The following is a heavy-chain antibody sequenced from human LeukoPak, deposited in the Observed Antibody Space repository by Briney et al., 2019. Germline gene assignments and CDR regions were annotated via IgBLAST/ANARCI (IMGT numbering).Heavy chain of an antibody. J-gene: IGHJ4*02. CDR1: GGSISSGDYY. CDR2: IYYSGST. Sequence: SETLSLTCTVSGGSISSGDYYWSWIRQPPGKGLEWIGYIYYSGSTYYNPSLKSRVTISVDTSKNQFSLKLSSVTAADTAVYYCARTMVRGVIIDYWGQGTLVTVSS. V-gene: IGHV4-30-4*01. CDR3: ARTMVRGVIIDY. D-gene: IGHD3-10*01.